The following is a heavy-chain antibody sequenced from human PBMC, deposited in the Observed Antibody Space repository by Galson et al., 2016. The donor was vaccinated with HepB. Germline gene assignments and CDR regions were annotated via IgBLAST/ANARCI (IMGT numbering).Heavy chain of an antibody. V-gene: IGHV3-9*01. D-gene: IGHD2-15*01. J-gene: IGHJ5*02. Sequence: SLRLSCAASGFIFDDYSMHWVRQIPGKGLEWVSGINWNSARVDYAGSVKGRFTISRDKNSLFLQMNSLRPEEPALYYCAKEDGGFNFDPWGQGTLFTVSS. CDR1: GFIFDDYS. CDR3: AKEDGGFNFDP. CDR2: INWNSARV.